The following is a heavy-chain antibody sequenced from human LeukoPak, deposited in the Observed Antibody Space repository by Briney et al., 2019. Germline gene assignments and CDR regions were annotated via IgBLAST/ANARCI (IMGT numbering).Heavy chain of an antibody. J-gene: IGHJ4*02. CDR2: ISSNGGTT. Sequence: GGSLRLSCAASAFTFSSYAMHWVCQAPGKGLEYVSTISSNGGTTYYTDSVKGRFTISRDNSKNTLYLQMGSLRAEDMAVYYCARAYCSSTSCSPDYWGQGTLVTVSS. D-gene: IGHD2-2*01. CDR3: ARAYCSSTSCSPDY. V-gene: IGHV3-64*02. CDR1: AFTFSSYA.